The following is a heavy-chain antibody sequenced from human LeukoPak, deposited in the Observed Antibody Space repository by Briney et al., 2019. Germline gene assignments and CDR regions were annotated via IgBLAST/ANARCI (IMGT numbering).Heavy chain of an antibody. V-gene: IGHV3-7*01. CDR2: IKQDGSEK. D-gene: IGHD2-8*01. CDR1: GFTFSSYW. Sequence: GGSLRLSCAASGFTFSSYWMSWVRQAPGKGLEWVANIKQDGSEKYCVDSVKGRFTISRDNAKNSLYLQMNSLRAEDTAVYYCARGPGYCTNGVCSYNYYYMDVWGKGTTVTVSS. CDR3: ARGPGYCTNGVCSYNYYYMDV. J-gene: IGHJ6*03.